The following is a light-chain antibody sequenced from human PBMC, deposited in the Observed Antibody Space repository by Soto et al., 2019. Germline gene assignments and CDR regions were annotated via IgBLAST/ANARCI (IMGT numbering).Light chain of an antibody. CDR2: DAS. Sequence: DIQMTQSPSTLSASVGDRVAITCRASQNIGSRLAWDQQKPDEAPKLLIYDASSLESGVTLRFGGSGSGTDFTLIISSLQPDDFATYYCQQCNTPFTFGGGTKVDIK. V-gene: IGKV1-5*01. CDR3: QQCNTPFT. CDR1: QNIGSR. J-gene: IGKJ4*01.